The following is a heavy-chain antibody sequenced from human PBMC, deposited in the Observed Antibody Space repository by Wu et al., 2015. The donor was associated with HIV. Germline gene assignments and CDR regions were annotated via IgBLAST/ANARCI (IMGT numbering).Heavy chain of an antibody. CDR3: ARGHYYDTSSSPVY. V-gene: IGHV1-18*01. J-gene: IGHJ4*02. D-gene: IGHD3-22*01. Sequence: VQLVQSGGEVKKPGASVKVACKSSGYIFSDFGVHWVRQAPGEGLEWMGWISAQNGNRKYAQKFQGGVTMTTETSSSTAYMELRSLRSDDTAVYFCARGHYYDTSSSPVYWGPGTRVTVSS. CDR2: ISAQNGNR. CDR1: GYIFSDFG.